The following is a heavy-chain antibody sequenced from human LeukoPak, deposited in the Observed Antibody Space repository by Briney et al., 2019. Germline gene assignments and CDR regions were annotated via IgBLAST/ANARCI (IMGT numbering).Heavy chain of an antibody. CDR2: VYYRGSA. Sequence: PSETLSLTCTVSGGSISSSSYFWGWIRQPPGKGLEWIGSVYYRGSAYYNPSLKSRVTISVDTSKNQFSLKLSSVTAADTAVYYCARELMDCSGGTCYSSFFDYWGQGTLVTVSS. CDR1: GGSISSSSYF. V-gene: IGHV4-39*07. CDR3: ARELMDCSGGTCYSSFFDY. D-gene: IGHD2-15*01. J-gene: IGHJ4*02.